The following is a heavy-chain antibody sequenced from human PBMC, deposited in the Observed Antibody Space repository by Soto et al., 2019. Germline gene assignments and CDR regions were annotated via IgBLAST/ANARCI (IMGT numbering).Heavy chain of an antibody. V-gene: IGHV3-33*01. CDR1: RFTFSSYD. Sequence: QVQLVESGGGVVQPGRSLRLSCAASRFTFSSYDMHWVRQAPAKGLEWVALIWYDGSNKYYADSVKGRFTISRDNSQNMLYLQMNSLRAEDTAVYYCARKTSNWFDPWGQGTLVTVSS. J-gene: IGHJ5*02. CDR2: IWYDGSNK. CDR3: ARKTSNWFDP.